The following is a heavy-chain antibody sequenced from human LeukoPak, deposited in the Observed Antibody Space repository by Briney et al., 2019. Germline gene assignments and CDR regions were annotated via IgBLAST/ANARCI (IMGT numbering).Heavy chain of an antibody. CDR2: VTDGGDTK. CDR1: GFTFSNYA. CDR3: ARDLDAPGPGSYYLTGH. V-gene: IGHV3-23*01. Sequence: QSGGSLRLSCAASGFTFSNYAMSWVRQAPGKGLEWISAVTDGGDTKYYADSVKGRFTISRDNSKNTLDLQMNSLRAEDTAVYYCARDLDAPGPGSYYLTGHWGQGTLVTVSS. D-gene: IGHD3-10*01. J-gene: IGHJ4*02.